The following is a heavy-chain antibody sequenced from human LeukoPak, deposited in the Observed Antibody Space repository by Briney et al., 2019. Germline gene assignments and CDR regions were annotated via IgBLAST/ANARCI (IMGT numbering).Heavy chain of an antibody. J-gene: IGHJ6*03. V-gene: IGHV3-30-3*01. CDR2: ISYDGSNK. D-gene: IGHD4-23*01. CDR3: ARAGTTVVTLYGYMDV. Sequence: GRSLRLSCAASGFTFSSYAMHWVRQAPGKGLEWVAVISYDGSNKYYADSVKGRFTISRDNSKNTLYLQMNSLRAEDTAVYYCARAGTTVVTLYGYMDVWGKGTTVTVSS. CDR1: GFTFSSYA.